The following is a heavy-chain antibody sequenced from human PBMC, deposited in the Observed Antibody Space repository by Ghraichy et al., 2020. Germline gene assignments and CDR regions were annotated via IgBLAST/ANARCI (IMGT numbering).Heavy chain of an antibody. Sequence: LSHTCAAPGFIFSNYAMSWVRQAPGKGLEWVSAIGGGGSSTYYADSVKGRFTISRDNSENTLYLQMNSLRAEDTAVYYCALYTVNFDFWGQGTLVTVSS. V-gene: IGHV3-23*01. CDR3: ALYTVNFDF. D-gene: IGHD2-2*02. CDR2: IGGGGSST. CDR1: GFIFSNYA. J-gene: IGHJ4*02.